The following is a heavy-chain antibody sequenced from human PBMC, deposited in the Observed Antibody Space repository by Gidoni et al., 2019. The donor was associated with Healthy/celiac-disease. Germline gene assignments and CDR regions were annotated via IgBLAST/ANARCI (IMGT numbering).Heavy chain of an antibody. CDR1: GFTVSRNY. D-gene: IGHD2-15*01. J-gene: IGHJ4*02. CDR2: IYSGGST. Sequence: EAQLVESGGGLVQPGGSLRLSCAASGFTVSRNYMSWVRQAPGKGLEWVSVIYSGGSTYYADSVKGRFTISRDNSKNTLYLQMNSLRAEDTAVYYCARPRPPYGGKLAAYWGQGTLVTVSS. CDR3: ARPRPPYGGKLAAY. V-gene: IGHV3-66*04.